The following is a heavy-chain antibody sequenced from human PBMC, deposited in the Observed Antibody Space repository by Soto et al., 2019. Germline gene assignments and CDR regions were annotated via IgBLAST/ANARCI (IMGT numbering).Heavy chain of an antibody. J-gene: IGHJ6*02. D-gene: IGHD6-25*01. CDR2: IYYTGST. Sequence: SETLSLTCTVSGGAISSSTYYWGWIRQPPGKGLEWIGSIYYTGSTYYNPSLKSRVIISVDTSKNQFSLKLSSVTAADTAVYYCARLREAAALRMDVWGQGTTVTVSS. V-gene: IGHV4-39*01. CDR1: GGAISSSTYY. CDR3: ARLREAAALRMDV.